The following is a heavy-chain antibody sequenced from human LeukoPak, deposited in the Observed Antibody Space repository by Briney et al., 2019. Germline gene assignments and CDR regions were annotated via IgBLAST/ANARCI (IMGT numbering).Heavy chain of an antibody. D-gene: IGHD5-18*01. CDR2: IYYSGST. J-gene: IGHJ4*02. CDR1: GGSISSSSYY. V-gene: IGHV4-39*02. CDR3: ARDTAMANPFDY. Sequence: PSETLSLTCTVSGGSISSSSYYWGWIRQPPGKGLEWIGSIYYSGSTYYNPSLKSRVTISVDTSKNQFSLKLSSVTAADTAVYYCARDTAMANPFDYWGQGTLVTVSS.